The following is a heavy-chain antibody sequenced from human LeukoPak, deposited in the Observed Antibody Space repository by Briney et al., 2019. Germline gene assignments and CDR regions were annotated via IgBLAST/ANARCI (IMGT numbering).Heavy chain of an antibody. CDR2: IYPDDSDT. J-gene: IGHJ6*03. CDR3: ARLAYCSNDVCYSNYYYSMDV. CDR1: GYTFSSYW. Sequence: GESLKISCKRSGYTFSSYWIGWVRQMPGKGLEWMGIIYPDDSDTSYSPSFQGQVTISADKSISTAYLQWSSLKASDTAMYYCARLAYCSNDVCYSNYYYSMDVWGKGTTVTVSS. V-gene: IGHV5-51*01. D-gene: IGHD2-8*01.